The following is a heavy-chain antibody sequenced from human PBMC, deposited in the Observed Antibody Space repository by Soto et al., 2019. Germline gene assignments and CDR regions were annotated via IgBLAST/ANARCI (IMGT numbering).Heavy chain of an antibody. Sequence: QVQLVQSGAEVKKPGSSVKVSCKASGGTFSSYAISWVRQAPGQGLEWMGGIIPIFGTANYAQKFQGRVTITADESTSTAYMELSSLRSEDTAVYYCARDGFNDAILTGYRFYNWFDPWGQGTLVTVSS. V-gene: IGHV1-69*01. CDR3: ARDGFNDAILTGYRFYNWFDP. CDR1: GGTFSSYA. J-gene: IGHJ5*02. CDR2: IIPIFGTA. D-gene: IGHD3-9*01.